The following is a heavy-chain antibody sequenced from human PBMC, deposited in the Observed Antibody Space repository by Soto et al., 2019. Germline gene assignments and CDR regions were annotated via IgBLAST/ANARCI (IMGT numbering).Heavy chain of an antibody. Sequence: QVQLVQSGAEVKKPGSSVKVSCKTSGVSFNNNGIGWVRQAPGHGLEWMGGVSPPFRTSNYARKFQGRISITAGASTVTVNMDLSSLTAEDTAQFYCASVLYYGSGSYSPYGMDVWGQGTTVTVSS. J-gene: IGHJ6*02. D-gene: IGHD3-10*01. CDR2: VSPPFRTS. CDR3: ASVLYYGSGSYSPYGMDV. V-gene: IGHV1-69*01. CDR1: GVSFNNNG.